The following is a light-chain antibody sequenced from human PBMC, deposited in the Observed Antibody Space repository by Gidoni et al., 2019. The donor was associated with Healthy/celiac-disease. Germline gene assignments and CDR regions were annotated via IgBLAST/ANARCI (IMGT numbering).Light chain of an antibody. CDR3: QQSYSTPIT. V-gene: IGKV1-39*01. Sequence: DIQMTHSPSSLSASVGDRVTITCRASQSISSYLNWYQQKPGKAPKLLIYAASSLQSGVPSRFSGSGSGTDVTLTISRLKPEDFATYYCQQSYSTPITFGEGTRVEIK. CDR2: AAS. CDR1: QSISSY. J-gene: IGKJ4*01.